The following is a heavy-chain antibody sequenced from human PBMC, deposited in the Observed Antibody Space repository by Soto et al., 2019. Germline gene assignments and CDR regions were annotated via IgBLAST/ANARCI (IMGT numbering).Heavy chain of an antibody. Sequence: QVQLQESGPGLVKPSQTLSLTCTVSGGSISSGDYYWSWIRQPPAKGLEWIGYIYYSGSTYYNPSLKSRVTISVDTFKNQFSLKLSSVNAGDTAVYYCAKSKYSYGYHDAFDIWGQGTMGTGSS. J-gene: IGHJ3*02. D-gene: IGHD5-18*01. CDR2: IYYSGST. CDR3: AKSKYSYGYHDAFDI. CDR1: GGSISSGDYY. V-gene: IGHV4-30-4*01.